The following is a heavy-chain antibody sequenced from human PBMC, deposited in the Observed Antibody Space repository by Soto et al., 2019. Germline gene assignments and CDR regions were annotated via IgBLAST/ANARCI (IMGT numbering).Heavy chain of an antibody. CDR3: SRDPYSGNYYGWFDP. D-gene: IGHD1-26*01. CDR1: GFTFDDFG. V-gene: IGHV3-49*03. Sequence: GGSLRLSCTASGFTFDDFGMSWFRQAPGQGLEWVGFIRSKAYGGTTEYAASVKGRFTISSDDSKSIAYLQMNSLKTEDTAVYFCSRDPYSGNYYGWFDPWGQGTLVTVSS. J-gene: IGHJ5*02. CDR2: IRSKAYGGTT.